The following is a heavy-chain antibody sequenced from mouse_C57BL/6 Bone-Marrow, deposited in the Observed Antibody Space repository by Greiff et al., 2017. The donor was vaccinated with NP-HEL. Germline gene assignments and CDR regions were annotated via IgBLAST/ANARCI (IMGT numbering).Heavy chain of an antibody. J-gene: IGHJ2*01. Sequence: EVQLQQSGPVLVKPGASVKMSCKASGYTFTDYYMNWVKQSHGKSLEWIGVINPYNGGTSYNQKFKGKATLTVDKSSSTAYMELNSLTSEDSAVYYCARLGYYFDDWGQGTTLTVSS. CDR1: GYTFTDYY. V-gene: IGHV1-19*01. CDR3: ARLGYYFDD. CDR2: INPYNGGT. D-gene: IGHD3-1*01.